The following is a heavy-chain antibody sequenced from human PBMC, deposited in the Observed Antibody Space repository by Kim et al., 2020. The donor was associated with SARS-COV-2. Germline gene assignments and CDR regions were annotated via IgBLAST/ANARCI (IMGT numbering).Heavy chain of an antibody. J-gene: IGHJ5*02. Sequence: SETLSLTCAVYGGSFSGYYWSWIRQPPGKGLEWIGEINHSGSTNYNPSLKSRVTISVDTSKNQFSLKLSSVTAADTAVYYCARGRRIITMIVVVINNWFDPWGQGTLVTVSS. V-gene: IGHV4-34*01. CDR1: GGSFSGYY. CDR2: INHSGST. CDR3: ARGRRIITMIVVVINNWFDP. D-gene: IGHD3-22*01.